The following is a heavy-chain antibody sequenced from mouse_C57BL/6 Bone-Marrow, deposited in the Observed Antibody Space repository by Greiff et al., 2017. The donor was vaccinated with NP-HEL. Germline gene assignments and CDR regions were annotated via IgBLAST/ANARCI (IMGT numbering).Heavy chain of an antibody. CDR2: SRNKANDYTT. CDR3: ARDGPNWDDWYFDV. D-gene: IGHD4-1*01. CDR1: GFTFSDFY. Sequence: EVQGVESGGGLVQSGRSLRLSCATSGFTFSDFYMEWVRQAPGKGLEWIAASRNKANDYTTEYSASVKGRFIVSRDTSQSILYLQMNALRAEDTAIYYCARDGPNWDDWYFDVWGTGTTVTVSS. V-gene: IGHV7-1*01. J-gene: IGHJ1*03.